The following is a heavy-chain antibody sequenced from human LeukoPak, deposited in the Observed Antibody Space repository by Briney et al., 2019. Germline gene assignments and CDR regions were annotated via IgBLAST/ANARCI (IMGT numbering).Heavy chain of an antibody. CDR3: AKDGPRGDYGDYLGRKGFDY. CDR1: GFTFSSYG. Sequence: GGSLRLSCAASGFTFSSYGMHWVRQAPGKGLEWVAFIRYDGSNKYYADSVKGRFTISRDNSKNTLYLQMNSLRAEDTAVYYCAKDGPRGDYGDYLGRKGFDYWGQGTLVTVSS. V-gene: IGHV3-30*02. J-gene: IGHJ4*02. CDR2: IRYDGSNK. D-gene: IGHD4-17*01.